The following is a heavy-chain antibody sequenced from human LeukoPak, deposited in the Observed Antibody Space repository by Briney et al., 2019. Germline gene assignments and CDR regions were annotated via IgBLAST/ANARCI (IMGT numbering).Heavy chain of an antibody. CDR2: IIPIIDLA. CDR3: ARDNPPYCNGGSCYSY. D-gene: IGHD2-15*01. CDR1: GGTFSSYA. J-gene: IGHJ4*02. Sequence: SVKVSCKASGGTFSSYAISWVRQAPGQGIEWMGRIIPIIDLANYAQKFQGRVTITADEYTNTAYMGVSRLRSEDTDIYYCARDNPPYCNGGSCYSYWGQGTLVTIPS. V-gene: IGHV1-69*04.